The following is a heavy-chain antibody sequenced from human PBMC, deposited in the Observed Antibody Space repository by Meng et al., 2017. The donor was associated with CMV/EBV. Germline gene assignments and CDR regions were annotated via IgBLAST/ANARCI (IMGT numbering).Heavy chain of an antibody. CDR2: ISSSSSYI. J-gene: IGHJ4*02. CDR1: GFTFSSYS. D-gene: IGHD2-15*01. Sequence: EVQLVESGGGLVKPGGSRRLSCAASGFTFSSYSMNWVRQAPGKGLEWVSSISSSSSYIYYADSVKGRFTISRDNAKNSLYLQMNSLRAEDTAVYYCASGEYCSGGSCYSDDYWGQGTLVTVSS. CDR3: ASGEYCSGGSCYSDDY. V-gene: IGHV3-21*01.